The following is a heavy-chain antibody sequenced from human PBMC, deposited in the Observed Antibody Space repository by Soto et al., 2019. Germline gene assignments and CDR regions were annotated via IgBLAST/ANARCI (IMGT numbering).Heavy chain of an antibody. CDR3: AKHTRGRSWYYYGMDV. CDR2: ISYDGSNK. Sequence: QVQLVESGGGVVQPGRSLRLSCAASGFTFSSYGMHWVRQAPGKGLEWVAVISYDGSNKYYADSVKGRFTISRDNSKNTLYLQMNSLRAEDTAVYYCAKHTRGRSWYYYGMDVWGQGTTVTVSS. J-gene: IGHJ6*02. V-gene: IGHV3-30*18. D-gene: IGHD6-13*01. CDR1: GFTFSSYG.